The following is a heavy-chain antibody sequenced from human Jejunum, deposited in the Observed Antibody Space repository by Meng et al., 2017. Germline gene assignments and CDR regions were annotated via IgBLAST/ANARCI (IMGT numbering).Heavy chain of an antibody. D-gene: IGHD4/OR15-4a*01. Sequence: SETLSLTCTVSGYSISSGYFWGWIRQPPGTGLEWIGTIYHSGSTYYNPSLKSRVTISVDTSKNQFSLKLSSVTAADTAVYYCARDKVPDAFDIWGQGTMVTGSS. CDR3: ARDKVPDAFDI. CDR1: GYSISSGYF. J-gene: IGHJ3*02. V-gene: IGHV4-38-2*02. CDR2: IYHSGST.